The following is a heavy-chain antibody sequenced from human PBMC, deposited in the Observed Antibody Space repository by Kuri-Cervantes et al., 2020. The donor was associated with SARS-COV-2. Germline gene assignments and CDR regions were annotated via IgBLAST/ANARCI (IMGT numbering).Heavy chain of an antibody. CDR2: INHGGST. Sequence: SETLSLTCAVYGGSFSDYAWTWIRQTPEKGLEWTGQINHGGSTSYNPSLKSRVTIPVDTSKKQFSLKLTSVTVADTAVYYCARGSPGYWGQGTLVTVSS. CDR1: GGSFSDYA. J-gene: IGHJ4*02. CDR3: ARGSPGY. V-gene: IGHV4-34*01.